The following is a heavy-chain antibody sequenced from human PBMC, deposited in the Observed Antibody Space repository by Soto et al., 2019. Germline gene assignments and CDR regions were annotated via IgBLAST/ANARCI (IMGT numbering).Heavy chain of an antibody. CDR1: GFTVSSNY. CDR3: ARVLDRFLEWREYWSFDL. V-gene: IGHV3-66*01. CDR2: IYSGGST. Sequence: EVQLVESGGGLVQPGGPLRLSCAASGFTVSSNYMSWVRQAPGKGLEWVSVIYSGGSTYYADSVKGRFTISRDNTKNTLYLQMNSLRAEDTAVYYCARVLDRFLEWREYWSFDLWGRGTLVTVSS. D-gene: IGHD3-3*01. J-gene: IGHJ2*01.